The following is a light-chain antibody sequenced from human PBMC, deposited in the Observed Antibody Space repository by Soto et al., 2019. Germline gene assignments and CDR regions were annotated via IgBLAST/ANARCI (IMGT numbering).Light chain of an antibody. CDR1: QSISTY. CDR2: TTS. J-gene: IGKJ1*01. V-gene: IGKV1-39*01. Sequence: DIQMTQSPSSLSAYVGDRVTITCRASQSISTYLNWYLQKPGKAPNLLIYTTSILESGVPSRFSGSGSETDFTLTISSLQPEDFATYFCQQSYSRPRTFGQGTKVEI. CDR3: QQSYSRPRT.